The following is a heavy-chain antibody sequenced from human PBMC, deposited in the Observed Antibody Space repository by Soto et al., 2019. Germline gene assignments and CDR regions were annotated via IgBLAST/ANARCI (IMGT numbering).Heavy chain of an antibody. D-gene: IGHD2-2*02. J-gene: IGHJ4*02. CDR1: GFTFNTYG. CDR3: AKSPNFYCSSPNCYKYYFDH. V-gene: IGHV3-30*18. CDR2: ISYDGSEK. Sequence: PGGSLRLSCAASGFTFNTYGMHWVRQAPGKGLEWVAVISYDGSEKYYVDSVKGRFTISKDNSKNTLYLQMNSLRPEDTAVYYCAKSPNFYCSSPNCYKYYFDHWGQGTRATVS.